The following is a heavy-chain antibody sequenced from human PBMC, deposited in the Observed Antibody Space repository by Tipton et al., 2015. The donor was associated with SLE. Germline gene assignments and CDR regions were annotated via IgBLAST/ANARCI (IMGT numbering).Heavy chain of an antibody. J-gene: IGHJ4*02. Sequence: GSLRLSCAASGFNFRRHWMVWVRQAPGQGLVWVTRMNIDGSNIFYADFVKGRFTISRDNVKNTVYLQMNSLTVEDTALYYCVREGDTAFDYWGQGTLVSVSS. CDR2: MNIDGSNI. CDR3: VREGDTAFDY. CDR1: GFNFRRHW. V-gene: IGHV3-74*01. D-gene: IGHD5-18*01.